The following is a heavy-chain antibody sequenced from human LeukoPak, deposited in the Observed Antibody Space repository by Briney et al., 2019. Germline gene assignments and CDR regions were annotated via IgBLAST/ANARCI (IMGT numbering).Heavy chain of an antibody. CDR2: IYYSGST. V-gene: IGHV4-31*03. Sequence: SETLSLTCTVSGGSISSGGYYWSWIRQHPGKGLEWIGYIYYSGSTYYNPSLKSRVTISVDTSKNQFSLKLSSVTAADTAVYYCARDHYYDSSGSDAFDIWGQGTMVTVSS. CDR1: GGSISSGGYY. D-gene: IGHD3-22*01. J-gene: IGHJ3*02. CDR3: ARDHYYDSSGSDAFDI.